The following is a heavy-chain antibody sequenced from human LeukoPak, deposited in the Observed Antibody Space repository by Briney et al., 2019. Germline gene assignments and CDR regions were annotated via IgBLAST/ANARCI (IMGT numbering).Heavy chain of an antibody. D-gene: IGHD3-22*01. CDR2: ISSSSSYI. J-gene: IGHJ4*02. V-gene: IGHV3-21*01. CDR1: GFTFSNYS. CDR3: AGLYDSSGYYSR. Sequence: GGSLRLSCAASGFTFSNYSMNWVRQAPGKGLEWVSSISSSSSYIYYADSVKGRFTISRDNAKNSLYLQMNSLRAEDTAVYYCAGLYDSSGYYSRWGQGTLVTVSS.